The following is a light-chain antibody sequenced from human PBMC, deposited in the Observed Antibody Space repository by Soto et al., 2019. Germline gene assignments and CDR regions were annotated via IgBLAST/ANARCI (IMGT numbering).Light chain of an antibody. CDR2: GVS. J-gene: IGKJ4*01. V-gene: IGKV3-15*01. Sequence: EIVMTQSPATLSVSPGERATLSCRASQSVSSNLAWYQQKPGQAPRLLIYGVSARAAGIPARFSGSGSGTEFTLTISSLQSEDFAVYHCQQCNDWPLTFGGGTKVESK. CDR3: QQCNDWPLT. CDR1: QSVSSN.